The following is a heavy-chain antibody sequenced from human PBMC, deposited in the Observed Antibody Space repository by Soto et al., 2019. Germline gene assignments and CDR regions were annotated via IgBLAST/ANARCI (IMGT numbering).Heavy chain of an antibody. D-gene: IGHD3-3*01. J-gene: IGHJ6*02. Sequence: PSETLSLSCTVSGGSISSGDYYWSWIRQPPGKGLEWIGYIYYSGSTSYNPSLKSRVTISVDTTKNQFSLKLSSVTAADTAVYYCARDLKAYYDFWSGYHDGGNRYYYYGMDVWGQGTTVTVS. CDR1: GGSISSGDYY. CDR2: IYYSGST. CDR3: ARDLKAYYDFWSGYHDGGNRYYYYGMDV. V-gene: IGHV4-30-4*01.